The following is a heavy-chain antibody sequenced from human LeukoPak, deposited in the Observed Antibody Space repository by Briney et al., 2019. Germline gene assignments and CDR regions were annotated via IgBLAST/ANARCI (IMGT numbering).Heavy chain of an antibody. CDR1: GYTFTGYY. J-gene: IGHJ4*02. CDR2: INPNSGGT. D-gene: IGHD6-13*01. CDR3: AREPVAAAAVLDY. V-gene: IGHV1-2*02. Sequence: ASVKVSCKASGYTFTGYYMHWVRQAPGQGLEWMGWINPNSGGTNYAQKFQGRVTMTRDTSISTAYMELSRLRSDDTAVYYCAREPVAAAAVLDYWGQGTLVTVSS.